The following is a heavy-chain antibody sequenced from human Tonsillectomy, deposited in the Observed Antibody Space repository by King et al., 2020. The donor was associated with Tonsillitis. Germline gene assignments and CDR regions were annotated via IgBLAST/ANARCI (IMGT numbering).Heavy chain of an antibody. J-gene: IGHJ6*02. Sequence: VQLVESGGGVVQPGRSLRLSCAASGFTFSSYGIHWVRQAPGKGLEWVAVISYDGSNKYYADSVKGRFTISRDNSKNTVYLQMNSLRAEDTAVYYCAKVTFAWGYYYYGMDVWGQGTTVTVSS. V-gene: IGHV3-30*18. D-gene: IGHD3-16*01. CDR1: GFTFSSYG. CDR2: ISYDGSNK. CDR3: AKVTFAWGYYYYGMDV.